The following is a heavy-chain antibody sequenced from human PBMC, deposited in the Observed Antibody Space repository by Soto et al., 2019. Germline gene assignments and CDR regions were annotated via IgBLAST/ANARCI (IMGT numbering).Heavy chain of an antibody. CDR2: IYYSGST. Sequence: PSETLSLTCTVSGVSISSYYWSWIRQPPGKGLEWIGYIYYSGSTNYNPSLKSRVTISVDTSKNQFSLKLSSVTAADTAVYYCARDYDSEFDYWGQGTLVTVSS. D-gene: IGHD3-22*01. V-gene: IGHV4-59*01. CDR3: ARDYDSEFDY. J-gene: IGHJ4*02. CDR1: GVSISSYY.